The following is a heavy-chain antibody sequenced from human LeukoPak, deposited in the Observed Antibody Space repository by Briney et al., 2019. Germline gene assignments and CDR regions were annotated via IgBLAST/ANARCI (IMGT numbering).Heavy chain of an antibody. V-gene: IGHV4-31*03. D-gene: IGHD4-17*01. J-gene: IGHJ5*02. Sequence: SETLSLTCTVSGGSISSGGYYWSWIRQHPGKGLEWVGYIYYSGSTFYNPSLKSRVTISVDTSKNQFSLRLSSVTAADTAVYYCARAPLYGGHADWFDPWGQGTLVTVSS. CDR1: GGSISSGGYY. CDR3: ARAPLYGGHADWFDP. CDR2: IYYSGST.